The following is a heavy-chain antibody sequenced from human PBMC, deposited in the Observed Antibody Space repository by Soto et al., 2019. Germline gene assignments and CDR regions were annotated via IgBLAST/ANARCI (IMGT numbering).Heavy chain of an antibody. CDR3: ARRGVGGTAIYYYYGMDV. J-gene: IGHJ6*02. CDR2: IYYSGST. V-gene: IGHV4-59*01. D-gene: IGHD2-21*02. CDR1: GGSISRYY. Sequence: SETLSLTCTVSGGSISRYYWSWILQPSGKGLKWIGYIYYSGSTNYNPSLKSRVTISVDTSKNQFSLKLSSVTAADTAVYYCARRGVGGTAIYYYYGMDVGGQGTTVTGSS.